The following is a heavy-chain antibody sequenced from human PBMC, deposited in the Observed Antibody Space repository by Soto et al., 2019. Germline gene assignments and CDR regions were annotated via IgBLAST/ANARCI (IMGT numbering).Heavy chain of an antibody. V-gene: IGHV3-23*01. D-gene: IGHD3-22*01. CDR1: GFTFSSYA. Sequence: GGSLRLSCAASGFTFSSYAMSWVRQAPGKGLEWVSAISGSGGSTYYADSVKGRFTISRDNSKNTLYLQMNSLRAEDTAVYYCAKDLRRYYDSSGYYPTYFDYWGQGTLVTVSS. J-gene: IGHJ4*02. CDR2: ISGSGGST. CDR3: AKDLRRYYDSSGYYPTYFDY.